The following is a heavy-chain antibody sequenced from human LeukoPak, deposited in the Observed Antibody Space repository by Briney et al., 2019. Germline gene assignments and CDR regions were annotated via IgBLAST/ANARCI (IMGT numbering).Heavy chain of an antibody. CDR1: GFTFSSYA. J-gene: IGHJ4*02. CDR3: ATRGIAVAGYFDY. V-gene: IGHV3-23*01. CDR2: ISGSGGST. D-gene: IGHD6-19*01. Sequence: GGSLRLSCAASGFTFSSYAMSWVRQAPGKGLEWFSAISGSGGSTYYADSVKGRFTISRDNSKNTLYLQMNSLRAEDTAVYYCATRGIAVAGYFDYWGQGTLVTVSS.